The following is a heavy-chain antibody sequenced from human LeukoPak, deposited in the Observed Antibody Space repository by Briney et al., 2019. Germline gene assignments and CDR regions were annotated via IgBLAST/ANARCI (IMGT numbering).Heavy chain of an antibody. CDR2: IRNDRSNE. CDR3: AKDRGDLPPYFDY. Sequence: GGSLRLSCAASGFSFSVYAMHWVRQAQGKGLEWVAFIRNDRSNENYADSVKGRFTISRDKSKNTLYLQMNSLRAEDTAVYYCAKDRGDLPPYFDYWGQGTLVTVSS. V-gene: IGHV3-30*02. CDR1: GFSFSVYA. D-gene: IGHD2-21*02. J-gene: IGHJ4*02.